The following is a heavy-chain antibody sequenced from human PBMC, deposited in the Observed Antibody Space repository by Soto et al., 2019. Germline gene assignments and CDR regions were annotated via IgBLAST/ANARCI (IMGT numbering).Heavy chain of an antibody. J-gene: IGHJ4*02. CDR2: ISTDGSFT. Sequence: GGSLRLSCAASGFTFSSYWMHWVRQAPGEGLVWVSRISTDGSFTNSADSVKGRFTISRDNARNTLYLQMNSLRAEDTAVYFCARGREGAHDCWGQGTLVTVSS. CDR3: ARGREGAHDC. D-gene: IGHD1-26*01. CDR1: GFTFSSYW. V-gene: IGHV3-74*01.